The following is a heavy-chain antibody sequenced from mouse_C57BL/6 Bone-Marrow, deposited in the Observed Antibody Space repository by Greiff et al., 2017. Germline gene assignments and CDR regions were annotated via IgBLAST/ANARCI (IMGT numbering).Heavy chain of an antibody. CDR1: GFTFSDYY. CDR3: ARHRPHYYGSSYWYFDV. J-gene: IGHJ1*03. D-gene: IGHD1-1*01. V-gene: IGHV5-12*01. CDR2: ISNGGGST. Sequence: DVMLVESGGGLVQPGGSLKLSCAASGFTFSDYYMYWVRQTPEKRLEWVAYISNGGGSTYYPDTVKGRFTISRDNAKNTLYLQMSRLKSEDTAMYYCARHRPHYYGSSYWYFDVWGTGTTVTVSS.